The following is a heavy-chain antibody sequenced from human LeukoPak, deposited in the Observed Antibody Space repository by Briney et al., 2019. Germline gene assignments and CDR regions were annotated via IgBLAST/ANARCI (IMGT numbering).Heavy chain of an antibody. J-gene: IGHJ4*02. D-gene: IGHD4-17*01. CDR1: GFTFSSYG. V-gene: IGHV3-30*18. CDR2: ISYDGSNK. CDR3: AKDFSVTTPTGLADY. Sequence: GGSLRLSCAASGFTFSSYGMHWVRQAPGKGLEWVAVISYDGSNKYYADSVKGRFTISRDNSKNTLYLQMNSLRAEDTAVYYCAKDFSVTTPTGLADYWGQGTLVTVSS.